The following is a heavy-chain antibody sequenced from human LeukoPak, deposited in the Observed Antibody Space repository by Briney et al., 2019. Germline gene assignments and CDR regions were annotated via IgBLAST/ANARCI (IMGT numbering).Heavy chain of an antibody. J-gene: IGHJ3*02. CDR1: GFTVSSNY. CDR3: ARDSRSASAFDI. CDR2: IYSGGST. Sequence: GGSLRLSCAASGFTVSSNYMSWVSQAPGKRLEWVSVIYSGGSTYYADSVKGRFTISRDNSKNTLYLQMNSLRAEDTAVYYCARDSRSASAFDIWGQGTMVTVSS. V-gene: IGHV3-53*01. D-gene: IGHD2-2*01.